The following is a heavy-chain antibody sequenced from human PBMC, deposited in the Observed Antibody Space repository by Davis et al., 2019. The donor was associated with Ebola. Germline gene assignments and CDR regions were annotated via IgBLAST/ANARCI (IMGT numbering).Heavy chain of an antibody. J-gene: IGHJ4*02. CDR2: INPSDGST. CDR3: AHLGPQRYCSGGGCHGYLDY. CDR1: GYTFTSYY. V-gene: IGHV1-46*01. Sequence: AASAKVSCNASGYTFTSYYMHWVRQAPGQGLEWMGIINPSDGSTSYAQKFQGRVTITADESTRTAYMELNGLRSEDTAVYYCAHLGPQRYCSGGGCHGYLDYWGQGTLVTVSS. D-gene: IGHD2-15*01.